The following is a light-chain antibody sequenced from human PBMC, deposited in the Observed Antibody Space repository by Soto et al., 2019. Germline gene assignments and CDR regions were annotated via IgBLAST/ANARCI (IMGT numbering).Light chain of an antibody. J-gene: IGKJ1*01. CDR2: GAS. V-gene: IGKV3-20*01. CDR1: QSISSDH. Sequence: EIVLTQSPGILSLSPGERATLACRASQSISSDHLAWYQQRPGQSPRLLIYGASSRTTGVPDRFSGSGSGTDFTLTISRLEPEDFAVYYCQQYGSSSWTFGQGTKVDIK. CDR3: QQYGSSSWT.